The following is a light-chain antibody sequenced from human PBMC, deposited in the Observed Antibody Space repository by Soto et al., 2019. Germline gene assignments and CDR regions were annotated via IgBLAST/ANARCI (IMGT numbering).Light chain of an antibody. Sequence: RGRTQSTATLSVSPGERATLSCRASQSVRSNLAWYQQKPGQAPRLLIYGASSRATGIPARFSGSGSGTEFTLTISSRQSEEFAVYYCQQYNNWPRTFGQGPKVE. CDR1: QSVRSN. CDR3: QQYNNWPRT. CDR2: GAS. V-gene: IGKV3D-15*01. J-gene: IGKJ1*01.